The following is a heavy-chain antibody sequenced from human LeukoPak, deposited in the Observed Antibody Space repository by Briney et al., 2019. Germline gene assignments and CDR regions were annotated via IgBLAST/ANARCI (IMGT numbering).Heavy chain of an antibody. D-gene: IGHD6-19*01. V-gene: IGHV3-23*01. CDR3: AKNVAVAGS. CDR1: RFTFSTSG. CDR2: ISVSGAST. Sequence: PGGSLRLSCAASRFTFSTSGMSWVRQAPGKGLEWVSGISVSGASTYYADSAKGRFTISRDNSKNTLYLQMNSLRVEDTAVYYCAKNVAVAGSWGQGTLVTVSS. J-gene: IGHJ4*02.